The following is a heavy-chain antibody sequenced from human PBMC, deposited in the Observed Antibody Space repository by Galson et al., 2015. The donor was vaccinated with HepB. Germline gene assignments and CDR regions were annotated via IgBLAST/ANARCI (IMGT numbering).Heavy chain of an antibody. CDR3: AKREGMMSYYGRGFDY. CDR1: GFTFSSYA. J-gene: IGHJ4*02. CDR2: ISGSGGST. V-gene: IGHV3-23*01. Sequence: SLRLSCAAAGFTFSSYAMNWVRQAPGKGLEWVSGISGSGGSTYYADSVKGRFTISRDNSKNTLYLQVNSLRAEDTAVYYCAKREGMMSYYGRGFDYWGQGTLVTVSS. D-gene: IGHD3-10*01.